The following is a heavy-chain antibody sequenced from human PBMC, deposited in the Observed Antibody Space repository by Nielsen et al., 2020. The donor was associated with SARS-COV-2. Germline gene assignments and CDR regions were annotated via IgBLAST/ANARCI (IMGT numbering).Heavy chain of an antibody. CDR3: ATMPYSSGWARSFDY. D-gene: IGHD6-19*01. V-gene: IGHV1-18*04. CDR2: ISAYNGNT. J-gene: IGHJ4*02. CDR1: GYTFTSYG. Sequence: ASVKVSCKASGYTFTSYGISWVRQAPGQGLEWMGWISAYNGNTNYAQKLQGRVTMTTDTSTSTAYMELSSLRSEDTAVYYCATMPYSSGWARSFDYWGQGTLVTVSS.